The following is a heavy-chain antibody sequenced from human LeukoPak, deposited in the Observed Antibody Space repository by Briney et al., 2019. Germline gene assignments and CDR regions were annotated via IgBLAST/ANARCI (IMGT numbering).Heavy chain of an antibody. D-gene: IGHD5-18*01. Sequence: NASETLSLTCTVSGGSISSGDYYWSWIRQPPGKGLEWIGYIYYSGSTYYNPSLKSRVTISVDTSKNQFSLKLSSVTAADTAVYYCARAPAVWSYGLLRFDPWGQGTLVTVSS. V-gene: IGHV4-30-4*08. CDR1: GGSISSGDYY. CDR3: ARAPAVWSYGLLRFDP. CDR2: IYYSGST. J-gene: IGHJ5*02.